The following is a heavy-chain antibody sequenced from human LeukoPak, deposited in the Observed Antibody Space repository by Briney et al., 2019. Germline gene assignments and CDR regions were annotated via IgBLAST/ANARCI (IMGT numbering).Heavy chain of an antibody. CDR2: ISGTGGNT. CDR1: GFTFSNFA. D-gene: IGHD3-22*01. Sequence: PGGSLRLSCAASGFTFSNFAMSGVRQAPGKGLEWVSAISGTGGNTFYTDSVTGRFTISRDNSKNTLYVQMNSLRAEDKAVYYCAKTGGYYDTSDLYRPDVFDIWGQGTVVTVSS. J-gene: IGHJ3*02. V-gene: IGHV3-23*01. CDR3: AKTGGYYDTSDLYRPDVFDI.